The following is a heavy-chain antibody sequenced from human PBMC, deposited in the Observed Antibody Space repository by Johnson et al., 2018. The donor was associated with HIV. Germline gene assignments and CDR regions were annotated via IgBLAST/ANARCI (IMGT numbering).Heavy chain of an antibody. CDR3: ARRGLANAFDI. Sequence: VQLVESGGGWVQPGGSLRLSCAASGFTFDDYAMHWVRQAPGKGLEWVSGISWNSGSIGYAASVKGRFSISRDNAKSSVYLQMNSLRAEDTAVYYCARRGLANAFDIWGQGTMVTVSS. CDR2: ISWNSGSI. D-gene: IGHD3-10*01. CDR1: GFTFDDYA. V-gene: IGHV3-9*01. J-gene: IGHJ3*02.